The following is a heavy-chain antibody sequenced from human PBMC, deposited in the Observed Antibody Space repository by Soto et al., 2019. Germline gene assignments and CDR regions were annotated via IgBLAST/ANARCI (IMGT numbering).Heavy chain of an antibody. J-gene: IGHJ5*01. D-gene: IGHD3-22*01. V-gene: IGHV3-30*03. Sequence: QVQLVESGGGVVQPGRSLRLTCAASGFIFSGSGMHWVRQAPGKGLEWVALISYDGSRTYYADSVRDRFTISRDNGQNTLYLKINSLRAEDTAVYFCARWVGGSMYDNSGKYDSWGQGTLVIVSS. CDR3: ARWVGGSMYDNSGKYDS. CDR2: ISYDGSRT. CDR1: GFIFSGSG.